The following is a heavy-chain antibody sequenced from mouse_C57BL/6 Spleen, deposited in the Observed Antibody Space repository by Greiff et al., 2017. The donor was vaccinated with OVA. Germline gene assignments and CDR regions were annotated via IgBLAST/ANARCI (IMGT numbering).Heavy chain of an antibody. Sequence: VQLQQPGAELVMPGASVKLSCKASGYTFTSYWMNWVKQRPGQGLEWIGEIDPSDSYTNYNQKFKGKSTLTVDKSSSTAYMQRSSLTSEDSAVYYCARVGSTITLPLAYWGQGTLVTVSA. CDR2: IDPSDSYT. CDR3: ARVGSTITLPLAY. CDR1: GYTFTSYW. D-gene: IGHD2-1*01. V-gene: IGHV1-69*01. J-gene: IGHJ3*01.